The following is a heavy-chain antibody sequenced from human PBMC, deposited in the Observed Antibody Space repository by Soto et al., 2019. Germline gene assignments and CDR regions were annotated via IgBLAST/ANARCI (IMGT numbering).Heavy chain of an antibody. Sequence: QVQLVEPGGGVVQPGRSLRLSCAASGFTFSSYAMHWVRQAPGKGLEWVAVISYDGSNKYYADSVKGRFTISRDNSKNTLYLQMNSLRAEDTAVYYCASLSSGYYLWGQGTLVTVSS. CDR3: ASLSSGYYL. V-gene: IGHV3-30-3*01. J-gene: IGHJ5*02. CDR1: GFTFSSYA. CDR2: ISYDGSNK. D-gene: IGHD3-22*01.